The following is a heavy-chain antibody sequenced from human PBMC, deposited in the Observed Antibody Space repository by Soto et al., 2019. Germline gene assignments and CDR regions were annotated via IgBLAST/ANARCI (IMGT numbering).Heavy chain of an antibody. CDR3: AREGSPRDYYYGMDV. J-gene: IGHJ6*02. D-gene: IGHD6-13*01. Sequence: QVQLVQSGAEVKKPGSSVKVSCKASGGTFSSYAISWVRQAPGQGLEWMGGIIPIFGTANYAQKFQGRVTITADKSTSTAYMERSSLRSEDTAVYYFAREGSPRDYYYGMDVWGQGTTVTVSS. V-gene: IGHV1-69*06. CDR2: IIPIFGTA. CDR1: GGTFSSYA.